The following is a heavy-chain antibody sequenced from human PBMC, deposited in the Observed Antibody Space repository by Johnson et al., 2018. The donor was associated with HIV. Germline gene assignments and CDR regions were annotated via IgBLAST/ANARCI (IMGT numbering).Heavy chain of an antibody. CDR1: GFTVSSNY. CDR2: IYSGGST. V-gene: IGHV3-66*01. D-gene: IGHD6-13*01. J-gene: IGHJ3*02. CDR3: ARVRTAAGFDAVDI. Sequence: EQLVESGGGLVQPGGSLRLSCAASGFTVSSNYMSWVRQAPGKGLEWVSVIYSGGSTYYADSVKGRFTISRDNSKNSLYLQMNSQRAEDTALYYCARVRTAAGFDAVDIWGQGTMVTVSS.